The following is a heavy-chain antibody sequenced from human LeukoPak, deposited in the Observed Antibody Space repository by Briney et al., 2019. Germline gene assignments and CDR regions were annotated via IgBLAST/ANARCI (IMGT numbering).Heavy chain of an antibody. CDR1: GYSISSGYY. Sequence: SETLSLTCTVSGYSISSGYYWGWIRQSPGKGLEWIGNIYHSGTTYYNPSLNSRVTMSVDTSKNQFSLKLRSVTAADTAMYFCAGAYSFGYLYFDFWGQGTLVTVSS. CDR2: IYHSGTT. CDR3: AGAYSFGYLYFDF. J-gene: IGHJ4*02. D-gene: IGHD5-18*01. V-gene: IGHV4-38-2*02.